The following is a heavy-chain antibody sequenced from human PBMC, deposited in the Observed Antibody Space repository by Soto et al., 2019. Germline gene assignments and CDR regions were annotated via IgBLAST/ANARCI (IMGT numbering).Heavy chain of an antibody. V-gene: IGHV4-34*01. CDR2: INHSGST. CDR1: GGSFSGYY. J-gene: IGHJ4*02. D-gene: IGHD6-19*01. Sequence: SETLSLTCAVYGGSFSGYYWSWIRQPPGKGLEWIGEINHSGSTNYNPSLKSRVTISVDTSKNQFSLKLSSVTAADTAVYYCAGIAVAGYNFDYWGQGTLVTVS. CDR3: AGIAVAGYNFDY.